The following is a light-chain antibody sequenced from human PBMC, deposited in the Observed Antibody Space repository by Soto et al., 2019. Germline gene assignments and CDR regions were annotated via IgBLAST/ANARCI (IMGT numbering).Light chain of an antibody. CDR2: GAS. Sequence: EIVLTQSPDTLSVSPGERVILSCMASQSVDISLAWYQQKPGQAPRLLIYGASTRATDMPGTFSGRGSGTEFTLTITSLRPEDFGVYYCQQYRSWPRTFGQGTKVDI. J-gene: IGKJ1*01. CDR3: QQYRSWPRT. V-gene: IGKV3-15*01. CDR1: QSVDIS.